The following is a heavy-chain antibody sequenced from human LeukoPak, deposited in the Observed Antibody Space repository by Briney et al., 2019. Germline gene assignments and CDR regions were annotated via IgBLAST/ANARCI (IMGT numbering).Heavy chain of an antibody. D-gene: IGHD1-1*01. Sequence: KPGGSPRLSCAASGFTSSDYYMSWIRQAPGKGLEWVSYISGSGSTIYYADSVKGRFTISRDNAKNSLYLQMNSLRAEDTAVYYCAISVVQDAFDIWGQGTMVTVSS. CDR1: GFTSSDYY. J-gene: IGHJ3*02. CDR2: ISGSGSTI. CDR3: AISVVQDAFDI. V-gene: IGHV3-11*04.